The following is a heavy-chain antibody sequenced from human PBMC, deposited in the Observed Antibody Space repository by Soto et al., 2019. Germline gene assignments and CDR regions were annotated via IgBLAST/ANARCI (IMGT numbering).Heavy chain of an antibody. Sequence: QPGGSLRLSCAASGFTFSSYWMSWVRQAPGKGLEWVANIKQDGSEKYYVDSVKGRFTISSDNAKNSLYLQMNSLRAEDTAVYYCARDITGTPLGWFDPWGQGTLVTVSS. D-gene: IGHD1-20*01. CDR1: GFTFSSYW. V-gene: IGHV3-7*01. CDR3: ARDITGTPLGWFDP. J-gene: IGHJ5*02. CDR2: IKQDGSEK.